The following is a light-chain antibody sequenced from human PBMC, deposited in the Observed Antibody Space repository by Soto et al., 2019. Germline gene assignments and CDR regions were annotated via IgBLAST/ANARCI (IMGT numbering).Light chain of an antibody. CDR1: SSNVGSYKL. V-gene: IGLV2-23*02. CDR2: EVN. CDR3: CLSGGSPTDV. Sequence: QSVLTQPPSVSGAPGQRVTISCTGSSSNVGSYKLVSWYQQHPGKAPKLMIFEVNKRPSGVSNRFSGSKSGNTASLTISGLKVEDEADYYCCLSGGSPTDVFGTGTKVTVL. J-gene: IGLJ1*01.